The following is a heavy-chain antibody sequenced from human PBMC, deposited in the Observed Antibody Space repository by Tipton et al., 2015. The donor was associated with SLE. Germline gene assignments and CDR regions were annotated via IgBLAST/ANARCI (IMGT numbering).Heavy chain of an antibody. CDR2: ISSSSSYI. V-gene: IGHV3-21*01. CDR3: AREDYGGSFDY. CDR1: GFTFDDYG. D-gene: IGHD4-23*01. J-gene: IGHJ4*02. Sequence: SLRLSCAASGFTFDDYGMSWVRQAPGKGLEWVSSISSSSSYIYYADSVKGRFTISRDNAKNSLYLQMNSLRAEDTAVYYCAREDYGGSFDYWGQGTLVTVSS.